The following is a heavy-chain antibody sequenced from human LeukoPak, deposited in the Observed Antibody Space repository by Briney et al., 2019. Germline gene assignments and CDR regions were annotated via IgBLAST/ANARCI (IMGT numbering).Heavy chain of an antibody. CDR1: GFSFSSYW. Sequence: GGSLRLSCAASGFSFSSYWMHWVRQVPGKGLVWVSRINSDGSSTVYADSVKGRFTISRDNAKNTLYLQMNSLRAEDTAVYYCARGRGSGSSDYWGQGTLVTVSS. V-gene: IGHV3-74*01. J-gene: IGHJ4*02. CDR2: INSDGSST. CDR3: ARGRGSGSSDY. D-gene: IGHD3-10*01.